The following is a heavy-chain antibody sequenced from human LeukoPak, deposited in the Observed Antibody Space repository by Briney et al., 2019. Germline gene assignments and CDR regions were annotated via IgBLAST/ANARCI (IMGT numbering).Heavy chain of an antibody. CDR2: ISHGGDT. J-gene: IGHJ3*02. CDR1: GGFISSNNW. V-gene: IGHV4-4*02. D-gene: IGHD3-22*01. Sequence: SGTLSLTCAVSGGFISSNNWWSWVRQPPGKGLEWIGEISHGGDTNYNPSLKSRVAFSIDKYKSQFSLRLSSVTAADTAVYYCARDRGPFAYDSSPIWGQGTMVTVSS. CDR3: ARDRGPFAYDSSPI.